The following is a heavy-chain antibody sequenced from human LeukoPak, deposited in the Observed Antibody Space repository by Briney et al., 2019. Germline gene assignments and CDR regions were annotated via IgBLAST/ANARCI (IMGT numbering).Heavy chain of an antibody. CDR1: GGSISGGSYY. Sequence: SQTLSLTCTVSGGSISGGSYYWSWIRQPAGKGLEWIGRIYTSGSTNYNPSLKSRVTISVDTSKNQFSLKLSSVTAADTAVYYCARGPTYCSSSSCLQGEWGQGALVTVSS. CDR2: IYTSGST. V-gene: IGHV4-61*02. D-gene: IGHD2-15*01. CDR3: ARGPTYCSSSSCLQGE. J-gene: IGHJ4*02.